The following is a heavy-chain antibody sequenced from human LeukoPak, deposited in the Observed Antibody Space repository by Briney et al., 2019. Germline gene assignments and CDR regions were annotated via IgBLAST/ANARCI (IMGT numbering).Heavy chain of an antibody. D-gene: IGHD1-1*01. CDR3: AKEKAIATINYGLDV. CDR2: IAYDGINK. J-gene: IGHJ6*02. V-gene: IGHV3-30*18. Sequence: GRSLRLSCAASGFIFDTYGMLWVRQAPGKGLEWVAVIAYDGINKVYADSVKGRFTISRDNSKNTLYLQMNSLRGEDAAVYYCAKEKAIATINYGLDVWGQGTTVTVSS. CDR1: GFIFDTYG.